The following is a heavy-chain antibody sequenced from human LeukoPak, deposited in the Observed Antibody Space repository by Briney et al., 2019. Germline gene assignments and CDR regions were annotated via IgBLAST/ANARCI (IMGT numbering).Heavy chain of an antibody. J-gene: IGHJ4*02. V-gene: IGHV3-23*01. CDR3: AKESQMVYFDY. Sequence: GGSLRLSCAASGFTFSSYVMNWVRQAPGKGLEWVSSITSSGGSTYYADSVKGRFTISRDNSKNTLYLQMNSLRAEDTAVYYCAKESQMVYFDYWGQGTLVTVSS. CDR2: ITSSGGST. CDR1: GFTFSSYV. D-gene: IGHD2-8*01.